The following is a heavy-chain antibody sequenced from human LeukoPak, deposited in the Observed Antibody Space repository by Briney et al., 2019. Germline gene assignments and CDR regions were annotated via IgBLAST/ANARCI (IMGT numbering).Heavy chain of an antibody. V-gene: IGHV4-61*02. CDR2: IYSSGST. CDR1: GGSISSGSYY. J-gene: IGHJ5*02. D-gene: IGHD3-9*01. Sequence: SETLSLTCTVSGGSISSGSYYWNWIRQPAGKGLEWIGRIYSSGSTNYNPSLKSRVTISVDTSKNQFSLQLNSVTPEDTAVYYCARDHVLRYFDWLLGTSQGFDPWGQGTLVTVSS. CDR3: ARDHVLRYFDWLLGTSQGFDP.